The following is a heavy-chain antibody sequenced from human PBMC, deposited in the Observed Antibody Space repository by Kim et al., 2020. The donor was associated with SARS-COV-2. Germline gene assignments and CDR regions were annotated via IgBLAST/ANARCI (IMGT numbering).Heavy chain of an antibody. V-gene: IGHV5-51*01. CDR2: IYPGDSDT. Sequence: GESLKISCKGSGYSFTSYWIGWVRQMPGKGLEWMGIIYPGDSDTRYSPSFQGQVTISADKSISTAYLQWSSLKASDTAMYYCARLGFGYYGSGSYYNNRYCYYGMDVWGQGTTVTVSS. D-gene: IGHD3-10*01. CDR1: GYSFTSYW. CDR3: ARLGFGYYGSGSYYNNRYCYYGMDV. J-gene: IGHJ6*02.